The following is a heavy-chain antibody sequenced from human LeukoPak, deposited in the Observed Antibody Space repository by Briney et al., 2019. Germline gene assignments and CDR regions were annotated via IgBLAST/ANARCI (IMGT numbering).Heavy chain of an antibody. J-gene: IGHJ5*02. CDR2: IYYSETT. V-gene: IGHV4-39*01. CDR1: GGSISSSSYY. D-gene: IGHD3-10*01. Sequence: SETLSLTCTVSGGSISSSSYYWGWIRQPPGKGLEWIGSIYYSETTYYNPSLKSRVTISVDTSKNQFSLRLSSVTAADTAVYYCARQRYYGSGSYCLNWFDPWGQGTLVAVSS. CDR3: ARQRYYGSGSYCLNWFDP.